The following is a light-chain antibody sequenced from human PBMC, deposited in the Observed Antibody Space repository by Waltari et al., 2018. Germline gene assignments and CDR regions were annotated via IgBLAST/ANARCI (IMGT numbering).Light chain of an antibody. V-gene: IGKV2-30*02. CDR1: QSLVHSDGNTN. Sequence: DVVMTQSPLSLSVTLGQPASISCRYSQSLVHSDGNTNLNWFQQPPGQAQRRLIYKASRRESGVPDRVSASGSGTDFTLQISRVEAEDVGVYYCMQVTHWPLYTFGQGTKLEI. CDR3: MQVTHWPLYT. J-gene: IGKJ2*01. CDR2: KAS.